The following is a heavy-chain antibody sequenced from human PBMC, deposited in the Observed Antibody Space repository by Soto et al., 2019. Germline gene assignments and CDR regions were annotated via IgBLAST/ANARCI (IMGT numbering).Heavy chain of an antibody. Sequence: PSETLSLTCTASGGSISSGDDFWTWIRQPPGKGLEWIGYIYYSGSTCYNPSLKSRLTMSVDTSKNQFSLKLSSVTAADTAVYYCARDRAKWKDYYYYGMDVWGQETTFTVSS. J-gene: IGHJ6*02. CDR3: ARDRAKWKDYYYYGMDV. CDR1: GGSISSGDDF. V-gene: IGHV4-30-4*01. D-gene: IGHD1-20*01. CDR2: IYYSGST.